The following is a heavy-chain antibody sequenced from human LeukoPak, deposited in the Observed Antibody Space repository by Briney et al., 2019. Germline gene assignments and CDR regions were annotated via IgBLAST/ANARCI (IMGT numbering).Heavy chain of an antibody. CDR2: IIPIFGTA. Sequence: GASVKVSCKASGGTFSSYAISWVRQAPGQGLGWMGGIIPIFGTANYAQKFQGRVTITADESTSTAYMELSSLRSEDTAVYYCARDEAYYYYGMDVWGQGTTVTVSS. CDR1: GGTFSSYA. V-gene: IGHV1-69*13. J-gene: IGHJ6*02. CDR3: ARDEAYYYYGMDV.